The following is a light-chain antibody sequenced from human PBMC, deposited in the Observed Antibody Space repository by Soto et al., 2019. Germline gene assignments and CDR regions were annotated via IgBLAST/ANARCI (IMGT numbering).Light chain of an antibody. CDR3: QQYENYWT. CDR1: QSISSW. V-gene: IGKV1-5*01. Sequence: DIHMTQSRSTLSATAGYRVTITCRASQSISSWLAWYQHKPGKAPKLPIYDASNLDSGVPSRFSGSGSGTEFSLTISNLQPDDCATYYCQQYENYWTFGQGTKVDVK. CDR2: DAS. J-gene: IGKJ1*01.